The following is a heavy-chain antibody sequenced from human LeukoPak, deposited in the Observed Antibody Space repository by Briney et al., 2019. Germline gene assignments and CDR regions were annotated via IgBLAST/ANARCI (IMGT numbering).Heavy chain of an antibody. CDR2: INPNSGGT. V-gene: IGHV1-2*02. D-gene: IGHD3-9*01. Sequence: ASVKVSCKASGYTFSSYAMNWVRQAPGQGLEWMGWINPNSGGTNYAQKFQGRVTMTRDTSISTAYMELSRLRSDDTAVYYCARGDVLRYLSYFDYWGQGTLVTVSS. CDR1: GYTFSSYA. J-gene: IGHJ4*02. CDR3: ARGDVLRYLSYFDY.